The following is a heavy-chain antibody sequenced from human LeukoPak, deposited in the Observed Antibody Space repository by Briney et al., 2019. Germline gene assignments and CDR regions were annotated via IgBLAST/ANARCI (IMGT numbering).Heavy chain of an antibody. CDR1: GITIRSSG. Sequence: GGSLRLSCAASGITIRSSGMSWVRQAPGKGLEWVSGISASDGNTYYADSVQGRFTISRDSSENTLYLQMNSPRASDTAIYYCTKDEGCEHHYWGQGTLVTVSS. V-gene: IGHV3-23*01. CDR3: TKDEGCEHHY. J-gene: IGHJ4*02. D-gene: IGHD1/OR15-1a*01. CDR2: ISASDGNT.